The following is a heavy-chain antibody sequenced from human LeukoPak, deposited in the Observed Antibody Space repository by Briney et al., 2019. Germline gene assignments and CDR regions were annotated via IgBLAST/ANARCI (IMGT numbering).Heavy chain of an antibody. D-gene: IGHD4-17*01. J-gene: IGHJ5*02. CDR3: ARGNAYGDYILTNNWFDP. CDR1: GYTFTSYY. V-gene: IGHV1-46*01. Sequence: VASVKVSCKASGYTFTSYYMHWVRQPPGQGLEWMGMINPSGGSTSYAQKFQGRVTMTRDTSTSTVYMELSSLRSEDTAVYYCARGNAYGDYILTNNWFDPWGQGTLVTVSS. CDR2: INPSGGST.